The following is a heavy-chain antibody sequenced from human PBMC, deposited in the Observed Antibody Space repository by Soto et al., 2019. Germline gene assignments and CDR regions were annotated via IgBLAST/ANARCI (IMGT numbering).Heavy chain of an antibody. CDR3: ARGRYLGGY. D-gene: IGHD3-16*01. V-gene: IGHV4-59*01. CDR2: IYYSGST. J-gene: IGHJ4*02. CDR1: GGSINTYY. Sequence: SETLSLTCTVSGGSINTYYWSWIRQPPGKGLEWIGNIYYSGSTNYNPSLKSRVTISVDTSKNQFSLKLSSVTAADTAVYYCARGRYLGGYWGQGTLVTVS.